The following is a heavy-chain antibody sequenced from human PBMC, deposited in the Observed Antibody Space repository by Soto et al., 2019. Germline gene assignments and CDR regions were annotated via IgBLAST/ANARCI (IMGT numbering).Heavy chain of an antibody. J-gene: IGHJ4*02. CDR3: ARVGDTAMVETYDY. D-gene: IGHD5-18*01. CDR2: MNPNSGNT. Sequence: QVQLVQSGAEVKKPGASVKVSCKASGYTFTSYDINWVRQATGQGLEWMGWMNPNSGNTGYAQKFQGRVTMTRNTXXSTAYMELSSLRSEDTAVYYCARVGDTAMVETYDYWGQGTLVTVSS. V-gene: IGHV1-8*01. CDR1: GYTFTSYD.